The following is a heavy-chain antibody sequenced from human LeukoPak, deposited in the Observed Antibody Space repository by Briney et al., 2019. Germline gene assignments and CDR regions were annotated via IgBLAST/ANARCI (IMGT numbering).Heavy chain of an antibody. CDR2: ISWNSGSI. Sequence: PGRSLRLSCAASGFTFDDYAMHWVRQAPGKGLEWVSGISWNSGSIGYADSVKGRFTISRDNAKNSLYLQMNSLRAEDTAVYYCARARQQQLVRGYDYWGQGTLVTVSS. CDR1: GFTFDDYA. CDR3: ARARQQQLVRGYDY. J-gene: IGHJ4*02. D-gene: IGHD6-13*01. V-gene: IGHV3-9*01.